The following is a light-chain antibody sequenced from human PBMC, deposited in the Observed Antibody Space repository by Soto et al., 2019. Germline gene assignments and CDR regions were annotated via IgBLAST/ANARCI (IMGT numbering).Light chain of an antibody. Sequence: EIVLTQSPGTLSLSPGERATLSCRASQSVSSSYLAWYQQKPGQAPRLLIYASSNRATGIPDRFSDSASGTDFTLTINRLEPEDFAVYYCQLYGISPHFGQGTRREIK. V-gene: IGKV3-20*01. CDR3: QLYGISPH. CDR2: ASS. J-gene: IGKJ5*01. CDR1: QSVSSSY.